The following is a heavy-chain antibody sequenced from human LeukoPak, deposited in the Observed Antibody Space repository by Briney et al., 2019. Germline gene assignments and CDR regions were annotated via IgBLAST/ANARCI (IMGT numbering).Heavy chain of an antibody. V-gene: IGHV1-18*01. CDR2: ISAYNGNT. CDR1: GYTFTSYG. CDR3: ARVPNYYDSSGYYFFDY. D-gene: IGHD3-22*01. Sequence: GASVKVSCKASGYTFTSYGISWVRQAPGQGLEWMGWISAYNGNTNYAQKPQGRVTMTTDTSTSTAYMELRSLRSDDTAVYYCARVPNYYDSSGYYFFDYWGQGTLVTVSS. J-gene: IGHJ4*02.